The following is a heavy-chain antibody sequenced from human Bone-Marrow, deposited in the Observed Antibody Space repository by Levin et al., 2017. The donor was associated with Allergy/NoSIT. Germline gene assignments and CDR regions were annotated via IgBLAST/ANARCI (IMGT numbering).Heavy chain of an antibody. CDR3: AREVIAARPFDY. V-gene: IGHV4-38-2*02. D-gene: IGHD6-6*01. Sequence: SETLSLTCTVSGYSISSGYYWGWIRQPPGKGLEWIGSIYHSGSTYYNPSLKSRVTISVDTSKNQFSLKLSSVTAADTAVYYCAREVIAARPFDYWGQGTLVTVSS. CDR1: GYSISSGYY. CDR2: IYHSGST. J-gene: IGHJ4*02.